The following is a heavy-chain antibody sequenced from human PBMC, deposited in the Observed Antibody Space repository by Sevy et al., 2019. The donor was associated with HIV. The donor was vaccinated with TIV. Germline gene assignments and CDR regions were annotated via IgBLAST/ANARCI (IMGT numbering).Heavy chain of an antibody. Sequence: GGSLRLSCAASGFTFSNYVMHWVRQAPGKGLEWVAVISYDGSNRYYADSVKGRFTISRDNSKNTLYLQMNSLRGEDTAMYYWAIVTIAAAGPDDYWGQGTLVTVSS. CDR3: AIVTIAAAGPDDY. CDR2: ISYDGSNR. D-gene: IGHD6-13*01. CDR1: GFTFSNYV. V-gene: IGHV3-30-3*01. J-gene: IGHJ4*02.